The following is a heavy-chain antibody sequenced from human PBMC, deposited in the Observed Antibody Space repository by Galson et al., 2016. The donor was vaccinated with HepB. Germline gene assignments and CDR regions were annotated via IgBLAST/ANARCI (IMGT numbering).Heavy chain of an antibody. V-gene: IGHV3-30-3*02. Sequence: SLRLSCAASGYTFSSYIIHWVRQAPGKGLEWVSVISYLGISQDYADSVKGRFTISRDDSKNTLYLQLNGPRPEDTAVYYCARAGGTTSIFAFDLWGRGTLVTVSS. CDR3: ARAGGTTSIFAFDL. CDR2: ISYLGISQ. CDR1: GYTFSSYI. D-gene: IGHD1-14*01. J-gene: IGHJ3*01.